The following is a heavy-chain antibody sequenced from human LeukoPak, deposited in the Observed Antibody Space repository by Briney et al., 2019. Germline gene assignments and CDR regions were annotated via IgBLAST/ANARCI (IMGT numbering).Heavy chain of an antibody. CDR1: GYSISSGYY. Sequence: SETLSLTCAVSGYSISSGYYWGWIRQPPGKGLGWIGSIFHSGSTYHNPSIKSRVNMSVDTSKNQISLKLSSVTAADTAVYYCARASGSYGSGSYYYYGMDVWGKGTTVTVSS. V-gene: IGHV4-38-2*01. CDR2: IFHSGST. D-gene: IGHD3-10*01. CDR3: ARASGSYGSGSYYYYGMDV. J-gene: IGHJ6*04.